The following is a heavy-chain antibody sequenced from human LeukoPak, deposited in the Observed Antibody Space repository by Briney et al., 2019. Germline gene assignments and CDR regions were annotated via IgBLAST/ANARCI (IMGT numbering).Heavy chain of an antibody. J-gene: IGHJ5*02. D-gene: IGHD2-15*01. V-gene: IGHV4-31*03. Sequence: MPSETLSLTCTVSGGSISSGGYYWSWIRQHPGKGLEWIGYIYYSGSTYYNPSLKSRVTISVDTSKNQFSLKLSSVTAADPAVYYCAILKVACSRHRWSSWFDPSGPGALVTVSS. CDR1: GGSISSGGYY. CDR2: IYYSGST. CDR3: AILKVACSRHRWSSWFDP.